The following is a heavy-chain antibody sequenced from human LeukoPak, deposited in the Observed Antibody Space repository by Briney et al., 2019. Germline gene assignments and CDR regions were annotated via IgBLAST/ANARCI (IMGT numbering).Heavy chain of an antibody. CDR1: RFTFSNYA. J-gene: IGHJ4*02. D-gene: IGHD6-13*01. CDR2: IGGNGGST. V-gene: IGHV3-23*01. CDR3: AREPRKSYSSSWYVADPFDY. Sequence: GGSLRLSCAASRFTFSNYAMSWVRQAPGKGLEWVSAIGGNGGSTYYADSVKGRFTISRDNSKDTLYLQMNSLRAEDTAVYYCAREPRKSYSSSWYVADPFDYWGQGTLVTVSS.